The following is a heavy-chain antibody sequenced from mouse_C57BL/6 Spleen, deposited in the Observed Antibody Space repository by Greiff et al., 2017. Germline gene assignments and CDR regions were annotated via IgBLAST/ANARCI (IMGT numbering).Heavy chain of an antibody. CDR2: IWSGGST. V-gene: IGHV2-2*01. J-gene: IGHJ1*03. Sequence: VQLNQSGPGLVQPSQSLSITCTVSGFSLTSYGVHWVRQSPGKGLEWLGVIWSGGSTDYNAAFISRLSISKDNSKSQVFFKMNSLQADDTAIYYCARKGYGSREGYFDVWGTGTTVTVSS. D-gene: IGHD1-1*01. CDR3: ARKGYGSREGYFDV. CDR1: GFSLTSYG.